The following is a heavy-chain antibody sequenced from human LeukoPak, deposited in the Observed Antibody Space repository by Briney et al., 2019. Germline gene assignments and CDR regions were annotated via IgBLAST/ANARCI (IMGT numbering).Heavy chain of an antibody. CDR1: GGSISSYY. V-gene: IGHV4-59*08. J-gene: IGHJ5*02. D-gene: IGHD6-13*01. CDR2: IYYSGST. CDR3: ARCITAASFDP. Sequence: SETLSLTCTVSGGSISSYYWSWIRQPPGKGLEWIGYIYYSGSTNYNPSLKSRVTISVDTSKNQFSLKLSSVTAADTAVYYCARCITAASFDPWGQGTLVTVSS.